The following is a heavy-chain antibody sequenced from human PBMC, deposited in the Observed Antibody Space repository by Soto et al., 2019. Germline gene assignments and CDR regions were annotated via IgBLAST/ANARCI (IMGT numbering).Heavy chain of an antibody. Sequence: QVQLVQSGAEVKRPGSSGKLSCKASGGTFTYYGISWVRQAPGQGLEWMGGIIPIIGPATYAQKFQGRVTITADHSTSTAYMELSSLGSEGTALYYCARDLGTTIAGPPRRGTYGWLDPWGQGTLVTVSS. J-gene: IGHJ5*02. V-gene: IGHV1-69*01. CDR1: GGTFTYYG. D-gene: IGHD3-22*01. CDR3: ARDLGTTIAGPPRRGTYGWLDP. CDR2: IIPIIGPA.